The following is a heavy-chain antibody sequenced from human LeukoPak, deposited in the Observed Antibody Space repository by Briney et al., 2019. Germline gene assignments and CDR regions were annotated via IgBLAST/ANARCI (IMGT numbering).Heavy chain of an antibody. J-gene: IGHJ4*02. Sequence: PGGSLRLSCAASGFTFSSYGMHWVRQAPGKGLEWVAVIWYDGSNKYYADSVKGRFTISRDNAKNSLYLQMNSLRAEDTALYYCAKGPTVTNLFDYWGQGTLVTVSS. CDR3: AKGPTVTNLFDY. CDR1: GFTFSSYG. V-gene: IGHV3-33*03. CDR2: IWYDGSNK. D-gene: IGHD4-17*01.